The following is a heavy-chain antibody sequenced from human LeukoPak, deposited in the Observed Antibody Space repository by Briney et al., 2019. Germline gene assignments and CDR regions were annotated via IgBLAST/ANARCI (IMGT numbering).Heavy chain of an antibody. CDR2: ILYHGSHE. CDR1: GFTFSSYA. Sequence: GGSLRLSCAASGFTFSSYAMHWVRQAPGKGLEWVALILYHGSHEYYADSVKGRFTISRDNSKNTLYLQMDSLRAEDTAVYYCARESGYCSGGSCRNGPFDYWGQGTLVTVSS. J-gene: IGHJ4*02. V-gene: IGHV3-30*01. CDR3: ARESGYCSGGSCRNGPFDY. D-gene: IGHD2-15*01.